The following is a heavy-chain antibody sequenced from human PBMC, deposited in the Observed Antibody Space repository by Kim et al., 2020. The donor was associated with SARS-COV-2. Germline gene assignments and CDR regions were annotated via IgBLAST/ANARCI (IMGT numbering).Heavy chain of an antibody. Sequence: SETLSLTCTVSGGSISSGGYYWSWIRQHPGKGLEWIGYSYYSGSTYYNPSLKSRVTISVDTSKNQFSLKLSSVTAADTAVYYCARVGIQLWPNFDYWGQGTLVTVSS. J-gene: IGHJ4*02. D-gene: IGHD5-18*01. CDR1: GGSISSGGYY. CDR2: SYYSGST. CDR3: ARVGIQLWPNFDY. V-gene: IGHV4-31*03.